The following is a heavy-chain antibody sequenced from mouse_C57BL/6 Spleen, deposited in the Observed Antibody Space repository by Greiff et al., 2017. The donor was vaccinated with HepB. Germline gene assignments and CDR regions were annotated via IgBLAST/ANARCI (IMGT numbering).Heavy chain of an antibody. CDR3: AKRGYYGSSPYYYAMDY. V-gene: IGHV2-5*01. Sequence: QVHVKQSGPGLVQPSQSLSITCTVSGFSLTSYGVHWVRQSPGKGLEWLGVIWRGGSTDYNAAFMSRLSITKDNSKSQVFFKMNSLQADDTAIYYCAKRGYYGSSPYYYAMDYWGQGTSVTVSS. CDR2: IWRGGST. D-gene: IGHD1-1*01. CDR1: GFSLTSYG. J-gene: IGHJ4*01.